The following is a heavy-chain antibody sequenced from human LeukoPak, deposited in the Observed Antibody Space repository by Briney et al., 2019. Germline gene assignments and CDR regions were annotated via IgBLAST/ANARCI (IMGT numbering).Heavy chain of an antibody. Sequence: GASVKVSCKASGYTFTTYDIHWVRQGPGQGLEWMGIINPSGGNTNSAQKFQGRVTMTTDTSTSTAYMELRSLRSDDTAVYYCARPLEGGYSDAFDIWGQGTMVTVSS. CDR2: INPSGGNT. J-gene: IGHJ3*02. V-gene: IGHV1-46*01. CDR1: GYTFTTYD. D-gene: IGHD4-23*01. CDR3: ARPLEGGYSDAFDI.